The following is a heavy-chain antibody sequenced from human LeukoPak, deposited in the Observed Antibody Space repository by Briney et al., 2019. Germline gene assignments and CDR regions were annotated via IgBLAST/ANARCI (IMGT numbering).Heavy chain of an antibody. CDR1: GATFTSYT. Sequence: SVKLSCNASGATFTSYTISWVRRAPGQGLEWMGRIIPILGIANYAQKFQGRVTITADKSTSTAYMELSSLRSEDTAVYYCARNGGGYSYGLKGNYYYYGMDVWGQGTTVTVSS. J-gene: IGHJ6*02. CDR3: ARNGGGYSYGLKGNYYYYGMDV. D-gene: IGHD5-18*01. V-gene: IGHV1-69*02. CDR2: IIPILGIA.